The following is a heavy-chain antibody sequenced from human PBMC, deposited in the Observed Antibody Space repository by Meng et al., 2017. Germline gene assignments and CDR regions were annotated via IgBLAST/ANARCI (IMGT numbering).Heavy chain of an antibody. J-gene: IGHJ4*02. D-gene: IGHD6-19*01. Sequence: QVRLGGSGEGGGQLGRSRRLACAASGFTLSSYGMHWVRQASGKGLEWVAVIWYDGSNKYYADSVKGRFTISRDNSKNTLYLQMNSLRAEDTAVYYCARVVYSSGWSFDYWGQGTLVTVSS. CDR2: IWYDGSNK. CDR3: ARVVYSSGWSFDY. CDR1: GFTLSSYG. V-gene: IGHV3-33*01.